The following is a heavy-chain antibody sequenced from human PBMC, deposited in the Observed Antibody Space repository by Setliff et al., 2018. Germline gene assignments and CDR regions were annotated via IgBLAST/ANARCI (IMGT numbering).Heavy chain of an antibody. D-gene: IGHD2-15*01. CDR3: GRVTGSGKGF. Sequence: PSETLSLTCTVSDGSLSTYYWSWIRQPPGKGLEFIGYVYYSGTANYSPSPRSRLTISVDTSKNQFSLKLSSVTAADTAVYYCGRVTGSGKGFWGQGTLVTVSS. CDR2: VYYSGTA. CDR1: DGSLSTYY. J-gene: IGHJ4*02. V-gene: IGHV4-59*01.